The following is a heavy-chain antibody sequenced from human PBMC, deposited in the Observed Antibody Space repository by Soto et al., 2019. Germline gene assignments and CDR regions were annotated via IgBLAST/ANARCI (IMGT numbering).Heavy chain of an antibody. CDR1: GFTFSSYG. CDR3: AEDGTATSFVGYYFDY. Sequence: PGGSLRLSCAASGFTFSSYGMHWVRQAPGKGLEWVAVISYDGSNKYYADSVKGRFTISRDNSKNTLYLQMNSLRAEDTAVYYCAEDGTATSFVGYYFDYWGQGTLVTVSS. D-gene: IGHD4-17*01. J-gene: IGHJ4*02. V-gene: IGHV3-30*18. CDR2: ISYDGSNK.